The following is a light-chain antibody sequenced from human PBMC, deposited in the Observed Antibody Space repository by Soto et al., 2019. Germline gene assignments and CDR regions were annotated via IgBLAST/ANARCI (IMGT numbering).Light chain of an antibody. J-gene: IGKJ4*01. Sequence: DVQMTQSPSSLSASVGDRVTITCRASQVISSWLVWYQQKPGNAPKLLISKASTLQGGVPSRFSGSESRTEFTLTISSLQPEDVATYYCQQARTFPFTFGGGTEVRIK. V-gene: IGKV1-12*01. CDR3: QQARTFPFT. CDR1: QVISSW. CDR2: KAS.